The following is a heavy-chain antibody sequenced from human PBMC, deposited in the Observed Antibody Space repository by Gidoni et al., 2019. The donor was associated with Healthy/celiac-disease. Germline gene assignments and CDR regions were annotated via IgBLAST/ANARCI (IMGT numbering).Heavy chain of an antibody. D-gene: IGHD5-18*01. CDR3: ARGVGVDTAMVPITGYYMDV. Sequence: QVQLVQSGAEVKKPGSSVKVYCKASGGTFSSYAISWVRQAPGQGLEWMGGIIPIFGTANYAQKFQGRVTITADESTSTAYMELSSLRSEDTAVYYCARGVGVDTAMVPITGYYMDVWGKGTTVTVSS. V-gene: IGHV1-69*01. CDR1: GGTFSSYA. CDR2: IIPIFGTA. J-gene: IGHJ6*03.